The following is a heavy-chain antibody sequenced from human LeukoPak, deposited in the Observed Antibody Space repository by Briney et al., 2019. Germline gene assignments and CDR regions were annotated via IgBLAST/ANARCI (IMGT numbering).Heavy chain of an antibody. V-gene: IGHV1-8*01. D-gene: IGHD6-13*01. Sequence: ASVKVSCKASGYTFTSYDINWVRQATGQGLEWMGWMNPNSGNTGYAQKFQGRVTTTRNTSISTAYMELSGLRSEDTAVYYCARLGIATLYYYYYGMDVWGQGTTVTVSS. CDR2: MNPNSGNT. CDR1: GYTFTSYD. J-gene: IGHJ6*02. CDR3: ARLGIATLYYYYYGMDV.